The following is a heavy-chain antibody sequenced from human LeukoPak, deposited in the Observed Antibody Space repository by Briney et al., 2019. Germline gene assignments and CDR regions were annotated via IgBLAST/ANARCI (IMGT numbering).Heavy chain of an antibody. CDR1: GYTFTNYD. V-gene: IGHV1-8*01. D-gene: IGHD7-27*01. CDR3: ARAPPNWGADY. Sequence: ASVKVSCKTSGYTFTNYDINWVRQAIGQGFEWMGWMSPNSGNTGYAQKFQGRVAMTMDTSIRTAYMELSSLRSEDTAVYYCARAPPNWGADYWGQGTLVTVSS. CDR2: MSPNSGNT. J-gene: IGHJ4*02.